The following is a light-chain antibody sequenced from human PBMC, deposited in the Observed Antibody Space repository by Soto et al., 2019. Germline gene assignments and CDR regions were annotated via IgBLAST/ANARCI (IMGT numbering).Light chain of an antibody. CDR3: QQYNRYYT. CDR2: KAS. Sequence: DIQMTQSPSTLSASVGDRVTITCRASQSISSWLAWYQQKPGKAPKLLIYKASSLESGVPSRFRGSGSGTEFTLTINSLQPDDFATYYCQQYNRYYTFGQGTKLEIK. V-gene: IGKV1-5*03. J-gene: IGKJ2*01. CDR1: QSISSW.